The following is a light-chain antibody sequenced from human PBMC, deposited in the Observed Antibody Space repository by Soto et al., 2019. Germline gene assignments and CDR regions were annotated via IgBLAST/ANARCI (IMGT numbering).Light chain of an antibody. CDR2: GTS. Sequence: EIVLTQSPGTLSLSPGERATLSCRASQSVSSSYLAWYQQKPGQAPRLLIYGTSGRATGIPDRFSGSGSWTYFTLTISRLVPEDVAVYYCHQYGSSPMFTFGPGTKVDIK. CDR1: QSVSSSY. V-gene: IGKV3-20*01. CDR3: HQYGSSPMFT. J-gene: IGKJ3*01.